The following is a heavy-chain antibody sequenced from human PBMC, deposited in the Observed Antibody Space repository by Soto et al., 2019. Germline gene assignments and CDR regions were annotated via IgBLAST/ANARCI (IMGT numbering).Heavy chain of an antibody. CDR3: AKDRGLRFLEWLPGLNWFDP. V-gene: IGHV3-23*01. CDR2: ISGSGGST. Sequence: EVQLLESGGGLVQPGGSLRLSCAASGFTFSSYAMSWVRQAPGKGLEWVSAISGSGGSTYYADSVKGRFTISRDNSKNTLYLQMNSLRAEDTAVYYCAKDRGLRFLEWLPGLNWFDPWGQGTLVTVSS. D-gene: IGHD3-3*01. J-gene: IGHJ5*02. CDR1: GFTFSSYA.